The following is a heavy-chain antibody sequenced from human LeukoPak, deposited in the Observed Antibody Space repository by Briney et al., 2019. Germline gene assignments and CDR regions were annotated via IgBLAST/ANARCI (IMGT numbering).Heavy chain of an antibody. CDR2: ISSSSDYI. CDR3: VRIPNSANFPNWFDP. V-gene: IGHV3-21*01. CDR1: GFIFSTST. Sequence: GGSLRLSCAASGFIFSTSTMNWVRQAPGKGLEWVSSISSSSDYIYYADSVKGRFTTSRDNAKNSLYLQMNSLRAEDTALYYCVRIPNSANFPNWFDPWGQGTLVTVSS. J-gene: IGHJ5*02. D-gene: IGHD4/OR15-4a*01.